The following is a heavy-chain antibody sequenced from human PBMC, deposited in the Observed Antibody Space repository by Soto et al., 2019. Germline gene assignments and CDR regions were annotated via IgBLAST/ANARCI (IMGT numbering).Heavy chain of an antibody. J-gene: IGHJ4*02. V-gene: IGHV3-43*01. CDR2: ITWDGGNT. CDR1: GFTFDDYT. CDR3: AKDIGAYYDSSGNYFDY. Sequence: EVQLVESGGVVVQPGGSLRLSCAASGFTFDDYTMHWVRQAPGEGLERISLITWDGGNTYYADSVKGRCTISRDNSKNTLYLQMNSLRTEDTALYSCAKDIGAYYDSSGNYFDYWGQGTLVTVSS. D-gene: IGHD3-22*01.